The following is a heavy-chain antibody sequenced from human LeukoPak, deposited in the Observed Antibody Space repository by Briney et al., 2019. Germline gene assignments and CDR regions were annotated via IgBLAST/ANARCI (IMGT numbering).Heavy chain of an antibody. D-gene: IGHD3-9*01. V-gene: IGHV3-30*03. Sequence: PGGSLRLSCAASGFTVSSNYMSWVRQAPGKGLEWVAVISYDGSNKYYADSVKGRFTISRDNSKNTLYLQMNSLRAEDTAVYYCAGDLVEYYDILTGPTFDPWAREPWSPSPQ. CDR1: GFTVSSNY. J-gene: IGHJ5*02. CDR2: ISYDGSNK. CDR3: AGDLVEYYDILTGPTFDP.